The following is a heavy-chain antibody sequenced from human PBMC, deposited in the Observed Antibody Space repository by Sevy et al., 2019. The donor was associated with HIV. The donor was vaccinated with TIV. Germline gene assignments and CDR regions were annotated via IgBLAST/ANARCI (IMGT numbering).Heavy chain of an antibody. CDR2: IYYSGST. CDR1: GGSISSGGYY. J-gene: IGHJ6*02. V-gene: IGHV4-31*03. CDR3: ARSGVLFGAGSYYNKSYYYYYGMDV. Sequence: SETLSLTCTVSGGSISSGGYYWSWIRQHPGKGLEWIGYIYYSGSTYYNPSLKSRVTISVDTSKNQFSLKLSSVTAAATAVYYCARSGVLFGAGSYYNKSYYYYYGMDVWGQGTTVTVSS. D-gene: IGHD3-10*01.